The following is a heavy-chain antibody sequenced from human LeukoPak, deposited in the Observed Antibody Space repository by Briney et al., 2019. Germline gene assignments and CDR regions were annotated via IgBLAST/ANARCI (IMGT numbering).Heavy chain of an antibody. CDR1: GGSFSGYY. Sequence: SETLSLTCAVYGGSFSGYYWSWIRQPPGKGLEWIGEINHGGSTNYNPSLKSRVTISVDTSKNQFSLKLSSVTAADTAVYYCARGDYYYDSSGYYSSAKTFDYWGQGTLVTVSS. J-gene: IGHJ4*02. D-gene: IGHD3-22*01. V-gene: IGHV4-34*01. CDR2: INHGGST. CDR3: ARGDYYYDSSGYYSSAKTFDY.